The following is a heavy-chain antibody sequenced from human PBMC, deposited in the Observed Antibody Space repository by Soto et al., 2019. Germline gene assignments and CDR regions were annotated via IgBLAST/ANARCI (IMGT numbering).Heavy chain of an antibody. D-gene: IGHD2-21*02. J-gene: IGHJ1*01. V-gene: IGHV4-39*01. CDR2: IYYSGST. Sequence: SDTLSLTCTVTGDSISSRSYYWGWIRQPPGKGLEWIGSIYYSGSTYNNPSLRSRVSMSIDTSKDQFSLKLKSVTAADTALYFCARHRTSVVTQAYFYAWGPRALSTVSS. CDR3: ARHRTSVVTQAYFYA. CDR1: GDSISSRSYY.